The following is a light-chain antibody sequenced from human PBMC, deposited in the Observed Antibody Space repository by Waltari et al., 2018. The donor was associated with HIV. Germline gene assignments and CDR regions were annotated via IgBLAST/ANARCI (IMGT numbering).Light chain of an antibody. Sequence: NFMLTHPHSVSESPGQTVTIPCTRSRGSIASNFVQWFRHSPGSPPLTSIFGDKQRPSPGPGLFSGSVDSSSNSASHIISGLQTEDEADYYCQSYDINNRVVFGGGTAVTVL. CDR3: QSYDINNRVV. CDR1: RGSIASNF. J-gene: IGLJ2*01. V-gene: IGLV6-57*01. CDR2: GDK.